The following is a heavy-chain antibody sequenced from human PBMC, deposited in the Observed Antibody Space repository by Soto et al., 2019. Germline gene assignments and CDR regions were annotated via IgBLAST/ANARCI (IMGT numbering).Heavy chain of an antibody. Sequence: SETLSLTCAVYGESFSGYYWSWIRQPPGKGLEWIGEINHSGSTNYNPSLKSRVTISVDTSKNQFSLKLSSVTAADTAVYYCARGDFWSGNLNWFDPWGQGTLVTVSS. J-gene: IGHJ5*02. D-gene: IGHD3-3*01. V-gene: IGHV4-34*01. CDR2: INHSGST. CDR3: ARGDFWSGNLNWFDP. CDR1: GESFSGYY.